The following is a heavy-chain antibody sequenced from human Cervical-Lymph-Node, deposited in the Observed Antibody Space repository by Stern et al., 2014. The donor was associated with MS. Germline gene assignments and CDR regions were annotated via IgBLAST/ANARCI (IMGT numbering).Heavy chain of an antibody. V-gene: IGHV1-46*01. CDR2: INPSGGNT. CDR3: AREPNYRGSYYRDYYNFYGMDV. Sequence: VQLEESGAEVKEPGASVNVSCEASGYTFRSYFIHWVRQAPGQGLEWMGVINPSGGNTRYAQKFQGRVIMSRDMSTSTVYMDLSSLKSEDTAFFYCAREPNYRGSYYRDYYNFYGMDVWGQGTPVPVSS. J-gene: IGHJ6*02. CDR1: GYTFRSYF. D-gene: IGHD3-10*01.